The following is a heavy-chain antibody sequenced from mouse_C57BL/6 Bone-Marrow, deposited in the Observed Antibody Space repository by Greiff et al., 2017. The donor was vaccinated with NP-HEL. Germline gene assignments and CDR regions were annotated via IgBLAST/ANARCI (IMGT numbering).Heavy chain of an antibody. CDR2: IYPRSGNT. Sequence: QVQLQQSGAELARPGASVKLSCKASGYTFTSYGISWVKQRTGQGLEWIGEIYPRSGNTYYNEKFKGKATLTADKSSSTAYMELRSLTSEDSAVYFCASPGGDGYYYYFDYWGQGTTLTVSS. V-gene: IGHV1-81*01. CDR3: ASPGGDGYYYYFDY. CDR1: GYTFTSYG. J-gene: IGHJ2*01. D-gene: IGHD2-3*01.